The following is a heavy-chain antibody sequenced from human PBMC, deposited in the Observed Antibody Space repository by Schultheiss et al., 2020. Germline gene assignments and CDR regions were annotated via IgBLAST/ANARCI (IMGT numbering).Heavy chain of an antibody. V-gene: IGHV4-59*08. J-gene: IGHJ5*02. CDR1: GGSISSYY. D-gene: IGHD2-15*01. Sequence: SETLSLTCTVSGGSISSYYWSWIRQPAGKGLEWIGYIYYSGSTNYNPSLKSRVTISVDTSKNQFSLKLSSVTAADTAVYYCARWTGYCSGGSCYSTWFDPWGQGTLVTVSS. CDR3: ARWTGYCSGGSCYSTWFDP. CDR2: IYYSGST.